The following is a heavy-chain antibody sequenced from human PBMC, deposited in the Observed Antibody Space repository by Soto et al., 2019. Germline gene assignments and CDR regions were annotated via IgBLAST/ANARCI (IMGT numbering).Heavy chain of an antibody. Sequence: EVQLVESGGGLVQPGGSLKLSCAASGFTFSDSAMHWVRQASGKGLEWVGRIRSKTNSFATAYGASVQGRFTISRDDLENTAYLQMNSLKTEDTAVYYCSSSSGDWGQGTLFTVSS. CDR2: IRSKTNSFAT. CDR3: SSSSGD. CDR1: GFTFSDSA. D-gene: IGHD3-10*01. J-gene: IGHJ4*02. V-gene: IGHV3-73*01.